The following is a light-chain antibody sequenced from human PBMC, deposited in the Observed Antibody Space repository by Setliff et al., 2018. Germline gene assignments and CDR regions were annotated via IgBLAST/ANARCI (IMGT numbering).Light chain of an antibody. CDR2: DVS. CDR1: SSDVGGYNY. CDR3: CSYAGSGTL. V-gene: IGLV2-11*01. Sequence: QSALTQPRSVSGSPGQSVTISCAGTSSDVGGYNYVSWYQQHPGKAPKLMIYDVSKRPSGVPDRFSGSKSGNTASLTISGLQAEDEADYYCCSYAGSGTLFGGGTKVTVL. J-gene: IGLJ2*01.